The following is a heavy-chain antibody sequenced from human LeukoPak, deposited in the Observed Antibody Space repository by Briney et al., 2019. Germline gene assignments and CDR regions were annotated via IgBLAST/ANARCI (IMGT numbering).Heavy chain of an antibody. Sequence: SETLSLTCAVYGGSFSGYYWSWIRQPPGKGLEWIGYIYHSGSTYYNPSLKSRVTISVDRSKNQFSLKLSSVTAADTAVYYCARGYYYGSWRWFDPWGQGTLVTVSS. V-gene: IGHV4-34*01. D-gene: IGHD3-10*01. CDR3: ARGYYYGSWRWFDP. CDR1: GGSFSGYY. CDR2: IYHSGST. J-gene: IGHJ5*02.